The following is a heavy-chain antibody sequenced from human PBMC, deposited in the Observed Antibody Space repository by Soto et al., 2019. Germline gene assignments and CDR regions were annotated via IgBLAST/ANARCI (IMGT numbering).Heavy chain of an antibody. CDR2: MSHSGGT. V-gene: IGHV4-34*01. CDR3: ARVERGTATTVVDAFDI. Sequence: QVQLQQWGAGLLKPSETLSLTCAVFGGSVNSGNYYWRWIRQPPGKGLEWIGEMSHSGGTHFNPSLKSRVTISVDTSKNQFPLKMSSVTGADTALYYCARVERGTATTVVDAFDIWGPGTMVTVSS. J-gene: IGHJ3*02. CDR1: GGSVNSGNYY. D-gene: IGHD1-1*01.